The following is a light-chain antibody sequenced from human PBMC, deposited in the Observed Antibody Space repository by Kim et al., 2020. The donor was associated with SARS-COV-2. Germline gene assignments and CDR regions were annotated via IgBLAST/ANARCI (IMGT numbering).Light chain of an antibody. V-gene: IGKV1-33*01. CDR2: DAS. Sequence: SASVGDRLTIPRRASQDIGTYVNWYQQKPGQAPELLIHDASNLKTGVPSRFSGSGSGTGFTFTINNLQPEDVATYYCQQYEKFLLSFGGGTKLEI. CDR1: QDIGTY. J-gene: IGKJ4*01. CDR3: QQYEKFLLS.